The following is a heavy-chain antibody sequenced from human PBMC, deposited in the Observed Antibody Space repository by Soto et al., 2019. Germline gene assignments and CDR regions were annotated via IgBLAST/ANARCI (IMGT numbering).Heavy chain of an antibody. V-gene: IGHV1-3*01. CDR2: INAGSGNT. CDR3: ARGLAADGA. D-gene: IGHD6-13*01. Sequence: QVQLVQSGAEVKKPGASVKVSCTASGYTFTHYAIHWVRHAPGQRLEWMGFINAGSGNTKYSQTFQGRLTFTQDTSASTGYMDLSSVRSEDTAIYYCARGLAADGAWGQGTLVTVSS. CDR1: GYTFTHYA. J-gene: IGHJ5*02.